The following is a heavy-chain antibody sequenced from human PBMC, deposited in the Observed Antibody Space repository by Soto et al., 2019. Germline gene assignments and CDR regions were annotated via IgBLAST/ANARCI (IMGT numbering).Heavy chain of an antibody. V-gene: IGHV4-59*01. D-gene: IGHD1-26*01. Sequence: QVHLRESGPGLVKPSETLALTCTVSGDSITGSYWSWIRQPPGKTLEWIGYIYHSGTTTYNPSLNRRLSISVDTSKNPISLRLTSMFAADTAVYYCARGMPYGAGSRARCDDWGQGILVTVS. CDR2: IYHSGTT. CDR1: GDSITGSY. J-gene: IGHJ4*02. CDR3: ARGMPYGAGSRARCDD.